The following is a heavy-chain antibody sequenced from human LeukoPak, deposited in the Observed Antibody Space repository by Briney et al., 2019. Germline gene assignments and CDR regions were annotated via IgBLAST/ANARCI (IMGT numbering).Heavy chain of an antibody. Sequence: SETLFLTCTVSGGSISNYPWSWIRQPAGKGLEWIGHIYTSGDTNYSPSLKSRVTMSVDTSKNQFSLKLSSVTAADTAVYYCARNDYRYAYWGQGTLVTVSS. D-gene: IGHD4-11*01. CDR1: GGSISNYP. V-gene: IGHV4-4*07. J-gene: IGHJ4*02. CDR2: IYTSGDT. CDR3: ARNDYRYAY.